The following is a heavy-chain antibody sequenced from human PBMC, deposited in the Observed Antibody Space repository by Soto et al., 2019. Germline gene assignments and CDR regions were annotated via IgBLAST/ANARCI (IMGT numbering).Heavy chain of an antibody. J-gene: IGHJ4*02. D-gene: IGHD3-16*01. CDR3: ARHRDAFSSTIDY. Sequence: EVQLVETGGGLIQPGGSLRLSCAVSGFTVSTNYMSWVRQAPGKGLEWVSALYSGGSTYYADAVKGRFNISRDNSQNTPPLPMTCLRAQDTALASCARHRDAFSSTIDYWGQGTLVTVSS. V-gene: IGHV3-53*02. CDR1: GFTVSTNY. CDR2: LYSGGST.